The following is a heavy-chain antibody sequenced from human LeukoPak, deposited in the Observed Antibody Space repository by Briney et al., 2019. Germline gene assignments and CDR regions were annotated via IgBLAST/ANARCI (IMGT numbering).Heavy chain of an antibody. CDR1: GGSFSGYY. J-gene: IGHJ6*03. CDR2: INHSGST. CDR3: ARARRIAAPYYSYYMDV. D-gene: IGHD6-6*01. V-gene: IGHV4-34*01. Sequence: SETLSLTCAVYGGSFSGYYWSWIRQPPGKGLEWIGEINHSGSTNYNPSLKSRVTISVDTSKNQFSLKLSSVTAADTAVYYCARARRIAAPYYSYYMDVWGKGTTVTVSS.